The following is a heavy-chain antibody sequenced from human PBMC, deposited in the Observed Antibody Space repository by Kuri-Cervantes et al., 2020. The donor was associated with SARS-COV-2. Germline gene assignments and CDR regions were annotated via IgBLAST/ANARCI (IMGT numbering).Heavy chain of an antibody. V-gene: IGHV3-7*04. CDR2: INQDGSEK. D-gene: IGHD2-2*01. J-gene: IGHJ5*02. CDR3: ARDGWGSISHNWFDP. Sequence: GESLKISCAASGFTFSYYWMSWVRQAPGKGLEWVANINQDGSEKYYVGSVKGRFTISRDNAKNSLYLQMNSLRAEDTAVYYCARDGWGSISHNWFDPWGQGTLVTVSS. CDR1: GFTFSYYW.